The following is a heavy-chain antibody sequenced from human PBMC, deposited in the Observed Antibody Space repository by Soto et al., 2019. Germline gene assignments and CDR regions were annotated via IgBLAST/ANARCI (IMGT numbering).Heavy chain of an antibody. Sequence: PGESLKISCKGSGYSFTSYWIGWVRQMPGKGLEWMGIIYPGDSDTRYSPSFQGQVTISADKSISTAYLQWSSLKASDTAMYYCARHQHAHSSGRQNWFDPWGQGTLVTVSS. CDR2: IYPGDSDT. CDR3: ARHQHAHSSGRQNWFDP. CDR1: GYSFTSYW. J-gene: IGHJ5*02. V-gene: IGHV5-51*01. D-gene: IGHD6-19*01.